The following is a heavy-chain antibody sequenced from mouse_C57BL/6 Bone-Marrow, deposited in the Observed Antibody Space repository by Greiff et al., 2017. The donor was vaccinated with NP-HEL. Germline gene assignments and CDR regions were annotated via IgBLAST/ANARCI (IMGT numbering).Heavy chain of an antibody. Sequence: QVQLQQSDAELVKPGASVKISCKVSGYTFTDHTIHWMKQRPEQGLEWIGYIYPRDGSTKYNEKFKGKATLTADKSSSTAYMQLNSLTSEDSAVYFCARCPHCGSSYLYAMDDWGQGASVTVSS. CDR3: ARCPHCGSSYLYAMDD. D-gene: IGHD1-1*01. V-gene: IGHV1-78*01. CDR1: GYTFTDHT. J-gene: IGHJ4*01. CDR2: IYPRDGST.